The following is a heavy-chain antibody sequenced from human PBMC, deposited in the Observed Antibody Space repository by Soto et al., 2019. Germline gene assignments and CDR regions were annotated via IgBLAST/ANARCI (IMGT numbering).Heavy chain of an antibody. CDR3: AKTGTDGSWFDP. J-gene: IGHJ5*02. D-gene: IGHD1-1*01. V-gene: IGHV2-70*04. CDR2: IDWDDDK. CDR1: VFSLITSGMR. Sequence: XGPTLMNPTQTLTLTCTFAVFSLITSGMRVSWIRQPPGKALEWLARIDWDDDKFYSTSLRTRLTISKDTSKNQVVLSMTNMDPVDTATYYCAKTGTDGSWFDPWGQGTLVTVS.